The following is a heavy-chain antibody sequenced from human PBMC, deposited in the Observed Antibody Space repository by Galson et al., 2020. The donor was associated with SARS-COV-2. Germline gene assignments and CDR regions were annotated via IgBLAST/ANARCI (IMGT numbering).Heavy chain of an antibody. CDR1: GGSIRSGSYY. CDR2: IYTSGST. CDR3: ARESTMIPNWFDP. D-gene: IGHD3-22*01. J-gene: IGHJ5*02. Sequence: SETLSITCTVSGGSIRSGSYYWSWIRQPAGKGLEWIGRIYTSGSTNYNPSLKSRVTISVDTSKNQFSLKLSSVTAADTAVYYCARESTMIPNWFDPWGQGTLVTVSS. V-gene: IGHV4-61*02.